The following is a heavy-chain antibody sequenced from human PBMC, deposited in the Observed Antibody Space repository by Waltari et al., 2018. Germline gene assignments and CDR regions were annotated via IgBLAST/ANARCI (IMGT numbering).Heavy chain of an antibody. D-gene: IGHD3-10*01. CDR2: IIPIFGTA. V-gene: IGHV1-69*05. J-gene: IGHJ4*02. CDR3: ARADTYYYGSGDY. CDR1: GGTFSSYA. Sequence: QVQLVQSGAEVKKPGSSVKVSCKASGGTFSSYAISWVRQAPGQGLEWMGGIIPIFGTANYAQKFQGRGTITTDESTSTAYMELSSLRSDDTAVYYCARADTYYYGSGDYWGQGTLVTVSS.